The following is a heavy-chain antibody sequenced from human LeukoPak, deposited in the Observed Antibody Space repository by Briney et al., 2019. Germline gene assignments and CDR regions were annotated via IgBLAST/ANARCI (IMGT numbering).Heavy chain of an antibody. J-gene: IGHJ6*02. CDR2: MNPNSGNT. CDR1: GYTFTSYD. CDR3: ARYGSGSYYPDYYYGMDV. Sequence: GASVKVSCKASGYTFTSYDINWVRQATGQGLEWMGWMNPNSGNTGYAQKFQGRVTMTRNTSISTAYMELSGLRSEDTAVYYCARYGSGSYYPDYYYGMDVWGQGTTVTVSS. V-gene: IGHV1-8*01. D-gene: IGHD3-10*01.